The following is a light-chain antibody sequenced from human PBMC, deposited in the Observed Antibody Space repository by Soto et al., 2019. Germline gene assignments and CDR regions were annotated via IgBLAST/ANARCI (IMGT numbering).Light chain of an antibody. CDR2: DVS. CDR3: SSYASRSTVV. CDR1: SSAVGNYDN. V-gene: IGLV2-14*01. J-gene: IGLJ2*01. Sequence: QSALTQPASVSGSPGQPVTISCTGTSSAVGNYDNVSWYQQHPGKAPKLLIYDVSDRPSGVSKRFSGSKSGNSASLTVSGLQAEDEADYYCSSYASRSTVVFGGGTKLTVL.